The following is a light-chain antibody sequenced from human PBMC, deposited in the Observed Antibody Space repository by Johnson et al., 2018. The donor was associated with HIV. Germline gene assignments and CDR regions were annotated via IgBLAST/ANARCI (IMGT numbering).Light chain of an antibody. J-gene: IGLJ1*01. V-gene: IGLV1-51*01. CDR3: GTWDSSLSAGV. CDR2: DNN. Sequence: QSVLTQPPSVSAAPGQKVTISCSGSSSNIGNKYVSWYQQLPGSAPKLLIYDNNKRRSGIPDRFSGSKSGTSATLGITGLQTGDEADYYCGTWDSSLSAGVFGTGTKVTVL. CDR1: SSNIGNKY.